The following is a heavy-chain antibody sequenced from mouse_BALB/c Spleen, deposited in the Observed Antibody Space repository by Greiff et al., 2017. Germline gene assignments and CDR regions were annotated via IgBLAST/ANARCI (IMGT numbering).Heavy chain of an antibody. D-gene: IGHD2-4*01. Sequence: VQLQESGAELARPGASVKLSCKASGYTFTSYWMQWVKQRPGQGLEWIGAIYPGDGDTRYTQKFKGKATLTADKSSSTAYMQLSSLASEDSAVYYCARVPSTMITTWAMDYWGQGTSVTVSS. CDR2: IYPGDGDT. CDR1: GYTFTSYW. J-gene: IGHJ4*01. CDR3: ARVPSTMITTWAMDY. V-gene: IGHV1-87*01.